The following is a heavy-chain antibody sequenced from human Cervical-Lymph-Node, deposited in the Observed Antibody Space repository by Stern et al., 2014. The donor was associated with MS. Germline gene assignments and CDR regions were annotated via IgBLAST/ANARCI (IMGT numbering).Heavy chain of an antibody. CDR3: ARVDRSSGWSAFQH. D-gene: IGHD6-19*01. Sequence: VQLVQSGAEVKKPGASVKGSCKASGYTFTSYAMHWVRQAPGQRLEWMGWINAGNGNTKYSQKFQGRVTITRDTSASTAYMELSSLRSEDTAVYYCARVDRSSGWSAFQHWGQGTLVTVSS. J-gene: IGHJ1*01. V-gene: IGHV1-3*01. CDR2: INAGNGNT. CDR1: GYTFTSYA.